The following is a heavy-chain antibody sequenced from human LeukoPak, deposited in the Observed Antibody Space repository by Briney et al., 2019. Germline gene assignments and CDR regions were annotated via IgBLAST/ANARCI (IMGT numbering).Heavy chain of an antibody. CDR3: ARGVGTYYDFWSGYWIDY. J-gene: IGHJ4*02. D-gene: IGHD3-3*01. Sequence: SETLSLTCTVSGGSISSGSYYWSWIRQPAGKGLEWIGRIYTSGSTNYNPSLKSRVTISVDTSKNQFSLKLSSVTAADTVVYYCARGVGTYYDFWSGYWIDYWGQGTLVTVSS. CDR1: GGSISSGSYY. CDR2: IYTSGST. V-gene: IGHV4-61*02.